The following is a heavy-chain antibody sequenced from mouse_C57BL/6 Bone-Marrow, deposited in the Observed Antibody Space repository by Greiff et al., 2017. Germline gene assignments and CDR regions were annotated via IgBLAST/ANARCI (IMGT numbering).Heavy chain of an antibody. CDR3: SSFDGNYFDF. D-gene: IGHD2-3*01. J-gene: IGHJ2*01. CDR1: GFNIKDDY. Sequence: VQLQQSGAELVRPGASVKLSCTASGFNIKDDYIHWVKQRPEQGLEWIGWIDPEIGDTEYASKFQGKATIPSDTSSNAAYLPLSSLTSEYTAVYYCSSFDGNYFDFWGQGTPLTVSS. V-gene: IGHV14-4*01. CDR2: IDPEIGDT.